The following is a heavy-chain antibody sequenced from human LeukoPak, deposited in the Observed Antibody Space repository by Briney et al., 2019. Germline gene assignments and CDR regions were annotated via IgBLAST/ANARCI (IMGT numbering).Heavy chain of an antibody. V-gene: IGHV4-39*02. Sequence: SETLSLTCTVSGDSIRSSGYYWGWIRQPPGKGLEWIGNIYYSGNTYYNPSLKSRVTISVDTSNNQFSLKPSSVTAADTAVYYCAREVTTPKNWFDPWGQGTLVTVSS. D-gene: IGHD1-1*01. CDR1: GDSIRSSGYY. CDR2: IYYSGNT. CDR3: AREVTTPKNWFDP. J-gene: IGHJ5*02.